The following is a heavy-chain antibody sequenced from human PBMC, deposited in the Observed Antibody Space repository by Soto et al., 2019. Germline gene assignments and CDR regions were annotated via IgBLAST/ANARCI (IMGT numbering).Heavy chain of an antibody. D-gene: IGHD2-15*01. Sequence: ASVKVSCKASGYTFTSYGISWVRQAPGQGLEWMGWISAYNGNTNYAQKLQGRVTMTTDTSTSTAYMELRSLRSDDTAVYYCARSDCSGGSCSMGYYYYMDVWGKGTTVTVSS. CDR3: ARSDCSGGSCSMGYYYYMDV. J-gene: IGHJ6*03. V-gene: IGHV1-18*01. CDR1: GYTFTSYG. CDR2: ISAYNGNT.